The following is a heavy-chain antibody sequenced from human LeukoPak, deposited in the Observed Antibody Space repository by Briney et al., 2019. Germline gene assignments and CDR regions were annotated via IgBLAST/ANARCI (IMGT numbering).Heavy chain of an antibody. V-gene: IGHV1-2*02. CDR2: INPNSGGT. J-gene: IGHJ4*02. Sequence: ASVKVSCKASGYTFTGYYMHWVRQAPGQGLEWMGWINPNSGGTNYAQKFQGRVTMTRDTSISTAYMELSRLRSDDTAVYYCARDFSHYDFWSGYSHFDYWGQGTLVTVSS. D-gene: IGHD3-3*01. CDR1: GYTFTGYY. CDR3: ARDFSHYDFWSGYSHFDY.